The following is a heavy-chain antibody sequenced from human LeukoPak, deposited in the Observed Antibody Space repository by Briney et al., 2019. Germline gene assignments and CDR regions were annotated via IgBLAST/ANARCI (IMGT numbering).Heavy chain of an antibody. CDR2: ISSDGRGG. D-gene: IGHD3-9*01. J-gene: IGHJ4*02. CDR3: ARDTLNGPFVISLDY. V-gene: IGHV3-48*03. CDR1: GFSFTSYE. Sequence: GGSLRLSCAASGFSFTSYEMNWVRQAPGKGLEWVSHISSDGRGGRYVDSVRGRSTMFRDNAKNLLFLQMNGLRVEDTAVYYCARDTLNGPFVISLDYWGQGALVTVSS.